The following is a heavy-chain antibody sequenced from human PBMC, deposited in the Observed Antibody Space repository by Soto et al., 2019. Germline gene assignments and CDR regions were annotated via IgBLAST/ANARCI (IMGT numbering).Heavy chain of an antibody. V-gene: IGHV2-5*02. D-gene: IGHD3-3*01. Sequence: QITLNESGPTQVKPRQTLTLTCTFSGFSLTTSGVGVGWIRQSPGTAPEWLALIYWDDDKRYSPSLKSRLTITKDTSKSQVVLTMADLDPADTATYYCAHRVLRTVFGLVTTTAIYFDFWGQGTPVAFSS. J-gene: IGHJ4*02. CDR1: GFSLTTSGVG. CDR3: AHRVLRTVFGLVTTTAIYFDF. CDR2: IYWDDDK.